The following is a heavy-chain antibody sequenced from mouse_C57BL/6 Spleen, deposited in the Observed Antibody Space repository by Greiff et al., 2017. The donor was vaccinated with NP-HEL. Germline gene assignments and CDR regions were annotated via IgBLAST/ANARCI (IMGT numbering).Heavy chain of an antibody. CDR2: ISSGGDYI. CDR1: GFTFSSYA. V-gene: IGHV5-9-1*02. CDR3: TRAYGSSYWFAY. Sequence: EVKLVESGEGLVKPGGSLKLSCAASGFTFSSYAMSWVRQTPEKRLEWVAYISSGGDYIYYADTVKGRFTFSRDNARNTLYLQMSRLKSEDTAMYYCTRAYGSSYWFAYWGQGTLVTVSA. J-gene: IGHJ3*01. D-gene: IGHD1-1*01.